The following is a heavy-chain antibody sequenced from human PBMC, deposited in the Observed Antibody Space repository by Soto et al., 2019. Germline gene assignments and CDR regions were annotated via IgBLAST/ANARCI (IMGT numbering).Heavy chain of an antibody. CDR1: GFIVSSNY. V-gene: IGHV3-53*04. D-gene: IGHD3-16*01. J-gene: IGHJ4*02. CDR3: AGGSRPLDY. Sequence: EVQLVESGGGLVQPGGSLRLSCAASGFIVSSNYVTWVRQAPGRGLECVSVIYSGGNTYYADSVKGRFTISRHNSENTVDLQMNSLRVEDTARYFFAGGSRPLDYWGQGTLVIVSS. CDR2: IYSGGNT.